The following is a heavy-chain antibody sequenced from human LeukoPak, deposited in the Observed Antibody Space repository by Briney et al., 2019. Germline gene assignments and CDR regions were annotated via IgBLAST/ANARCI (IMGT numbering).Heavy chain of an antibody. J-gene: IGHJ6*02. Sequence: GESLRLSCAASGFTFSSYWMSWVRQAPGKGLEWVANIKQDGSEKYYVDSVKGRFTISRDNAKNSLYLQMNSLRAEDTAVYYCARGGSYYYYYGMDVWGQGTTVTVSS. CDR2: IKQDGSEK. D-gene: IGHD1-26*01. CDR3: ARGGSYYYYYGMDV. V-gene: IGHV3-7*01. CDR1: GFTFSSYW.